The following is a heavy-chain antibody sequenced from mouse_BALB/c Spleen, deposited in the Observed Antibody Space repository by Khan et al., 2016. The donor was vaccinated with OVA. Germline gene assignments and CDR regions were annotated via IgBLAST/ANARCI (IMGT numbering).Heavy chain of an antibody. CDR1: GYSITSDYA. CDR2: ISYSGST. D-gene: IGHD1-1*01. V-gene: IGHV3-2*02. J-gene: IGHJ1*01. Sequence: EVQLQGSGPGLVKPSQSLSLTCTVTGYSITSDYAWNWIRQFPGNKLEWMGYISYSGSTGYNPSLKSRLSITRDTSNNQHFLQLNAVTTEDTATYYCARRYYSGHWYSDVWGAGTTVTVSS. CDR3: ARRYYSGHWYSDV.